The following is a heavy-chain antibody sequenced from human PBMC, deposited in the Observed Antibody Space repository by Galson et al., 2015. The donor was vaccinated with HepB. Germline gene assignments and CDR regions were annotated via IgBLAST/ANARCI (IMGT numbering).Heavy chain of an antibody. CDR2: IYYTGAT. CDR3: ARVRDAVVAAAGVFFDP. Sequence: SETLSLTCSVSDDFISDYHWSWIRQSPGKGLEWIGYIYYTGATKYNPSLRSRVTMSFDTAKSQFSLKLTSVTAADTALYYCARVRDAVVAAAGVFFDPWGLGILVTVSS. J-gene: IGHJ5*02. D-gene: IGHD6-13*01. V-gene: IGHV4-59*01. CDR1: DDFISDYH.